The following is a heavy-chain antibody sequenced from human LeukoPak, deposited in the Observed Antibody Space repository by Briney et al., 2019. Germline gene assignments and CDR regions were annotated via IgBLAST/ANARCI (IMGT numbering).Heavy chain of an antibody. V-gene: IGHV3-53*01. J-gene: IGHJ4*02. CDR3: ARFGSDYYYPYYDY. Sequence: GGSLRLSCAASGFTVNSHYMSWVRQAPGKGLEWVSVIYSGGNTYYADSVKGRFTISRDNSENTLHLQMNSLRAEDTAVYYCARFGSDYYYPYYDYWGQGTLVTVSS. CDR2: IYSGGNT. CDR1: GFTVNSHY. D-gene: IGHD3-22*01.